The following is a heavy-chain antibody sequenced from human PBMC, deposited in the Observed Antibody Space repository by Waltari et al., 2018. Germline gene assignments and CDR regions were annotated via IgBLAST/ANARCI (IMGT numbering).Heavy chain of an antibody. CDR2: INHAGTI. Sequence: QVQLQQWGAGLLTPSETLSLTCGVRGGSFSSYYWSWIRQSPGKGLEWIGEINHAGTIRYHPSCKSRVTMSIDTARNQFSLEVKSVIAADTAVYFCARISGLDYATPMWGLGTVVTVSS. V-gene: IGHV4-34*01. D-gene: IGHD5-12*01. J-gene: IGHJ3*01. CDR1: GGSFSSYY. CDR3: ARISGLDYATPM.